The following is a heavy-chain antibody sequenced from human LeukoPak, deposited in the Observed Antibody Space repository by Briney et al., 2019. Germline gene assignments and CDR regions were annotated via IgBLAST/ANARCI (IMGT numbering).Heavy chain of an antibody. V-gene: IGHV1-8*03. CDR1: GYTFTSYD. J-gene: IGHJ4*02. D-gene: IGHD6-13*01. Sequence: AXVKVSCKASGYTFTSYDINWVPQAPGQGVEWIGWMNPNSGNTDYAQKFQGRVTINRKTYISTAYMEMSSLRSEDTAVCYCARGPTFAVASSSWRVGNYWGQGTLVTVSS. CDR3: ARGPTFAVASSSWRVGNY. CDR2: MNPNSGNT.